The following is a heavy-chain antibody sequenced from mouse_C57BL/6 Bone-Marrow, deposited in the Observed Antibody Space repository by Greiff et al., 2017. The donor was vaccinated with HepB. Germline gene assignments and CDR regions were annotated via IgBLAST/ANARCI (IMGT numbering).Heavy chain of an antibody. V-gene: IGHV5-17*01. CDR3: ARPGGLRREIAY. J-gene: IGHJ3*01. Sequence: EVQGVESGGGLVKPGGSLKLSCAASGFTFSDYGMHWVRQAPEKGLEWVAYISSGSSTIYYADTVKGRFTISRDNAKNTLFLQLTSLRSEDTAMYYCARPGGLRREIAYWGQGTLVTVSA. D-gene: IGHD2-4*01. CDR1: GFTFSDYG. CDR2: ISSGSSTI.